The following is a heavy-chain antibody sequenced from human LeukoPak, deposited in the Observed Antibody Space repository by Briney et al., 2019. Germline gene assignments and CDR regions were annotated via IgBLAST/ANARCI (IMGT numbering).Heavy chain of an antibody. J-gene: IGHJ4*02. CDR2: IYYSGST. V-gene: IGHV4-59*12. CDR3: ARAVRDIVVVPASPRGSYFDY. D-gene: IGHD2-2*01. CDR1: GGSISSYY. Sequence: PSETLSLTCTVSGGSISSYYWSWIRQPPGKGLEWIGYIYYSGSTNYNPSLKSRVTISVDTSKNQFSLKLSSVTAADTAVYYCARAVRDIVVVPASPRGSYFDYWGQGTLVTVSS.